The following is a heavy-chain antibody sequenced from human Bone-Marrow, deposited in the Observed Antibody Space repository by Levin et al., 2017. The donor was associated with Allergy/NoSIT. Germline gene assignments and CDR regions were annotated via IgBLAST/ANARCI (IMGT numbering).Heavy chain of an antibody. V-gene: IGHV1-69*13. J-gene: IGHJ6*02. Sequence: PGASVKVSCKASGGTFSSYAISWVRQAPGQGLEWMGGIIPIFGTANYAQKFQGRVTITADESTSTAYMELSSLRSEDTAVYYCASAYSSSYYYYGMDVWGQGTTVTVSS. D-gene: IGHD6-13*01. CDR1: GGTFSSYA. CDR2: IIPIFGTA. CDR3: ASAYSSSYYYYGMDV.